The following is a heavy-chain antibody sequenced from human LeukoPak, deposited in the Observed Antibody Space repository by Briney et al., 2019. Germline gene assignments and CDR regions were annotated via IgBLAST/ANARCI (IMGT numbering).Heavy chain of an antibody. Sequence: ASVKVSCKASGYTFTSYGISWVRQAPGQGLELSGWISGYNGNTNYTQKFQGRVTMTRDTSTSTAYMELRSLRSDDTAVYYCARDKAVRTEYFQHWGQGTLVTVSS. D-gene: IGHD3-22*01. CDR1: GYTFTSYG. J-gene: IGHJ1*01. CDR2: ISGYNGNT. CDR3: ARDKAVRTEYFQH. V-gene: IGHV1-18*01.